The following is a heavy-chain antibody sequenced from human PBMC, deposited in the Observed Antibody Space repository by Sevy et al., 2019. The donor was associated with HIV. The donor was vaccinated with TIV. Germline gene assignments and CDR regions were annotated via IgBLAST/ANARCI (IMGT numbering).Heavy chain of an antibody. CDR3: ARDHGESSGYYPVGAFDI. Sequence: GGSLRLSCAASGFTFITYAVNWVRQAPGKGLEWVSTISGSGDSTYYADSVKGRFTISRDNSKNTLYLQMNSLRAADTALYYCARDHGESSGYYPVGAFDIWGQGTMVTVSS. CDR2: ISGSGDST. J-gene: IGHJ3*02. D-gene: IGHD3-22*01. V-gene: IGHV3-23*01. CDR1: GFTFITYA.